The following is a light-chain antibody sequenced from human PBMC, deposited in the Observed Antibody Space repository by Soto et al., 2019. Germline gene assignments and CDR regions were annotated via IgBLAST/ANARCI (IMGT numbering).Light chain of an antibody. CDR1: QSVSSNY. CDR2: GAS. V-gene: IGKV3-20*01. J-gene: IGKJ1*01. Sequence: ESVFTQSPGTLSLSPGERATLSCRASQSVSSNYLAWYQQKPGQAPRLLIYGASTRATGIPDRFSGSGSGTDFTLTISRLEPEGSAVYYCQQYGSSPTWTFGQGTKVDIK. CDR3: QQYGSSPTWT.